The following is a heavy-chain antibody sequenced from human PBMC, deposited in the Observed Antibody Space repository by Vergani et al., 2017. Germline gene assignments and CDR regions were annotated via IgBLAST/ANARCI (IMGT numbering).Heavy chain of an antibody. D-gene: IGHD6-13*01. CDR2: IYYSGST. Sequence: QVQLQESGPGLVKPSQTLSLTCTVSGGSISSGDYYRSGIRQPPGKGLEWIGYIYYSGSTYYNPSLKSRVTISVETSKNQFSLKLSSVTAADTAVYYCARESSSWYGAQHWGQGTLVTVSS. CDR3: ARESSSWYGAQH. V-gene: IGHV4-30-4*08. J-gene: IGHJ1*01. CDR1: GGSISSGDYY.